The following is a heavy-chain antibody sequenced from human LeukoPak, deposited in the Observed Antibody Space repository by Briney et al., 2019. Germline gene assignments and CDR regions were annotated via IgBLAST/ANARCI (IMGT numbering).Heavy chain of an antibody. Sequence: PGGSLRLSCTASGFTLSSSYMSWVRQAPGKGLEWVSAISGCGGNTYYADSVKGRFTISRDNSKNTLYLQMNSLRAEDTAVYYCAKEWYFDLWGRGTLVTVSS. CDR2: ISGCGGNT. CDR1: GFTLSSSY. CDR3: AKEWYFDL. J-gene: IGHJ2*01. V-gene: IGHV3-23*01.